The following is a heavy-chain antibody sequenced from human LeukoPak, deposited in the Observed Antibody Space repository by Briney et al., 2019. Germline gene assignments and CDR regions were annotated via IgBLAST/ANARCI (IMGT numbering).Heavy chain of an antibody. CDR2: IDPSDSYT. D-gene: IGHD6-13*01. CDR1: GYSFTSYW. Sequence: KISCKGSGYSFTSYWISWVRQMPGNGLEWMGRIDPSDSYTNYSPSFQGHVTISADKSISTAYLQWSSLKASDTAMYYCATRLSSSWYYFDYWGLGTLVTVSS. V-gene: IGHV5-10-1*01. CDR3: ATRLSSSWYYFDY. J-gene: IGHJ4*02.